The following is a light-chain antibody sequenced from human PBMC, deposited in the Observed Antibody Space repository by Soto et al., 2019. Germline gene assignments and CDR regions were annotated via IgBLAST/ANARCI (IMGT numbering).Light chain of an antibody. CDR2: DVS. Sequence: QSALTQPASVSGSPGQSITISCTGTSSDVGDYNYVSWYQQHPGKAPKLMIFDVSHRPSGVSNRFSGSKSGNTASLTISGLQDEDEADYYCSSYTSSSTRVFGTGTKVTVL. J-gene: IGLJ1*01. CDR3: SSYTSSSTRV. V-gene: IGLV2-14*01. CDR1: SSDVGDYNY.